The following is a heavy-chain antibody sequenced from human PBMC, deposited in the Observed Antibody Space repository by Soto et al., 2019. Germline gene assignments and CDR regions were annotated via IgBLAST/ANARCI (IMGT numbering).Heavy chain of an antibody. CDR3: ARSRTGTTYYYGMDV. Sequence: GGSLRLSCAASGFTFSSYGMHWVRQAPGKGLEWVAVIWYDGSNKYYADSVKGRFTISRDNSKNTLYLQMNSLRAEDTAVYYCARSRTGTTYYYGMDVWGQGTTVTVSS. CDR2: IWYDGSNK. J-gene: IGHJ6*02. D-gene: IGHD1-7*01. V-gene: IGHV3-33*01. CDR1: GFTFSSYG.